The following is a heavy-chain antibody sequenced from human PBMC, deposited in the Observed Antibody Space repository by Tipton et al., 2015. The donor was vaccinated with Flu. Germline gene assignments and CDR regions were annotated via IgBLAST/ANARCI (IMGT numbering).Heavy chain of an antibody. D-gene: IGHD1-1*01. J-gene: IGHJ6*02. CDR3: ARDLWNDRRAYYYYGADV. CDR1: GGSISTTIYY. V-gene: IGHV4-39*07. CDR2: IYYSGTT. Sequence: TLSLTCTVSGGSISTTIYYWGWVRQPPGKGLEWIGSIYYSGTTYYNPSLKSRVTISIDASKNQFSLDMTSLTAADTAVYYCARDLWNDRRAYYYYGADVWGQGTTVTVPS.